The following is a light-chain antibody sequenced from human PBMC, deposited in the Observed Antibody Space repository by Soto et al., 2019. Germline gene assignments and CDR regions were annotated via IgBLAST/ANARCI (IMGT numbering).Light chain of an antibody. V-gene: IGLV2-14*01. CDR1: SSDVGGYNY. CDR2: EVS. CDR3: SSYSSTSSWV. J-gene: IGLJ3*02. Sequence: QSVLTQPASVSGSPGQSITISCTGTSSDVGGYNYVSWYQHHPGKAPKVMIYEVSNRPSGVSNRFSGSKSGNTASLTISGLQAEDEADYYCSSYSSTSSWVFGGGIKLTVL.